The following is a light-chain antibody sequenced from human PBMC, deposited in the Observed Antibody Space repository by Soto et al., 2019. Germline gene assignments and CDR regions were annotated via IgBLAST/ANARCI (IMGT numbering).Light chain of an antibody. CDR3: LQYNEWPPLT. J-gene: IGKJ4*01. CDR1: QSISRGY. CDR2: GAS. Sequence: EIVLTQSPCTLSLSPGERATLSCRASQSISRGYLAWYQQKPGQAPRLLIYGASSRATGIPDRFSGSGSGTDFTLTINRLEPEDFAVYYCLQYNEWPPLTFGGGTKVDIK. V-gene: IGKV3-20*01.